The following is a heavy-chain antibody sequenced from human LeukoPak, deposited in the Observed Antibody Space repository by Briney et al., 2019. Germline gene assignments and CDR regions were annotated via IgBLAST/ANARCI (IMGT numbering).Heavy chain of an antibody. V-gene: IGHV3-73*01. J-gene: IGHJ4*02. CDR3: TRGQWLANPTDY. Sequence: GGSLKLSCAASGFTFSGSAMHWVRQASGKGLEWVGRIRSKANSYATAYAASVKGRFTISRDDSKNTAYLQMNSLKTEDTAVYYCTRGQWLANPTDYWGQGTLVTVSS. D-gene: IGHD6-19*01. CDR1: GFTFSGSA. CDR2: IRSKANSYAT.